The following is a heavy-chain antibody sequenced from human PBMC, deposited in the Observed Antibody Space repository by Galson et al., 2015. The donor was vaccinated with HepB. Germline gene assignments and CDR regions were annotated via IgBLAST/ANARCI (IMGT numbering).Heavy chain of an antibody. V-gene: IGHV3-53*01. Sequence: SLRLSCAASGFTVSNNYMSWVRQAPGKGLEWVSVIYSEGSTYYADSVNGRFTISRDNSKNTLYLQMNSLRAEDTAVFYCAASSSWPGYFDYWGQGTLVTVSA. CDR1: GFTVSNNY. J-gene: IGHJ4*02. CDR2: IYSEGST. CDR3: AASSSWPGYFDY. D-gene: IGHD6-13*01.